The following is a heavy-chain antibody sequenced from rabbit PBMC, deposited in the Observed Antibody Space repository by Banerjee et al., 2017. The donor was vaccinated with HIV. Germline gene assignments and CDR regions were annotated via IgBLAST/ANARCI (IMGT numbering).Heavy chain of an antibody. CDR1: GFSFSSSYY. Sequence: QSLEESGGGLVKPGGTLTLTCTVSGFSFSSSYYMCWVRQAPGKGLEWIVCIDTGSSGFTYFASWAKGRFTISKTSSTTVTLQMTSLTAADTATYFCARDGAGGSYFALWGPGTLVTVS. V-gene: IGHV1S40*01. J-gene: IGHJ4*01. CDR2: IDTGSSGFT. CDR3: ARDGAGGSYFAL. D-gene: IGHD8-1*01.